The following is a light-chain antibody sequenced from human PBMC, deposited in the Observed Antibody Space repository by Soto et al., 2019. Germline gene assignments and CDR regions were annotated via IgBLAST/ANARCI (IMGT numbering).Light chain of an antibody. J-gene: IGKJ5*01. CDR3: QHRSTWPIT. CDR2: DAS. V-gene: IGKV3-11*01. Sequence: EIVLTQSSAILSSSPGERATLSFRASQSVGNYVAWYQQKSGQAPRLLIYDASYRAAGIPARFSGSGSGTDFTLTISSLEPEDFAVYYCQHRSTWPITFGQGTRLEIK. CDR1: QSVGNY.